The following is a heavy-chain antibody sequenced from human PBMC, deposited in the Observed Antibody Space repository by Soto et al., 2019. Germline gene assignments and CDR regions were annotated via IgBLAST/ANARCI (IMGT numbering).Heavy chain of an antibody. CDR2: IYYSWTT. CDR1: EGYIGSGNYF. V-gene: IGHV4-30-4*01. J-gene: IGHJ5*02. Sequence: PSETLSLTCNVTEGYIGSGNYFWSWIRQPPGKGLEWIGHIYYSWTTFYNPSLKSRVTISVDAAKDQFSLKLTFVTAADTAIYYCARRQKKVALVGPWGQGPLVPVSS. CDR3: ARRQKKVALVGP. D-gene: IGHD2-15*01.